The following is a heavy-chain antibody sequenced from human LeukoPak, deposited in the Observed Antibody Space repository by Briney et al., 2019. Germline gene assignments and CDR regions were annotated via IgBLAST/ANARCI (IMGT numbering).Heavy chain of an antibody. Sequence: GGSLRLSCAASGFTFSSYAMSWVRQAPGKGLEWVSAISGNGGSPYYADSVKGRFTISRDNSKKTLYLQMNSLRAEDTVVYYCAKDLVYCSSTSCTYGFDYWGQGTLVTVSS. V-gene: IGHV3-23*01. J-gene: IGHJ4*02. CDR3: AKDLVYCSSTSCTYGFDY. CDR1: GFTFSSYA. CDR2: ISGNGGSP. D-gene: IGHD2-2*01.